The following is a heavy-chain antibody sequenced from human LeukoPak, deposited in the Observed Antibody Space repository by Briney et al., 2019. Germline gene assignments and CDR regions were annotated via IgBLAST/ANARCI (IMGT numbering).Heavy chain of an antibody. V-gene: IGHV1-2*06. CDR1: GYTFTSYY. CDR3: AREDSSHYYFDY. J-gene: IGHJ4*02. CDR2: INPNSGGT. D-gene: IGHD6-13*01. Sequence: ASVKVSCKASGYTFTSYYMHWVRQAPGQGLEWMGRINPNSGGTNYAQKFQGRVTMTRDTSISTAYMELSRLRSDDTAVYYCAREDSSHYYFDYWGQGTLVTVSS.